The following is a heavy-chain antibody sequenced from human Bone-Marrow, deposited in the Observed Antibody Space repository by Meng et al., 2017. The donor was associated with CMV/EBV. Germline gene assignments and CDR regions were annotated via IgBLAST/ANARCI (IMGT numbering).Heavy chain of an antibody. CDR2: IYYSGST. V-gene: IGHV4-39*07. D-gene: IGHD3-3*01. CDR1: GGSISSSSYY. CDR3: ARAPGLRFLEWSKPYYYYGMDV. Sequence: SETLSLTCTVSGGSISSSSYYWGWIRQPPGKGLEWIGSIYYSGSTYYNPSLKSRVTISVDTSKNQFSLQLSSVTAADTAVYYCARAPGLRFLEWSKPYYYYGMDVWGQGTTVTVSS. J-gene: IGHJ6*02.